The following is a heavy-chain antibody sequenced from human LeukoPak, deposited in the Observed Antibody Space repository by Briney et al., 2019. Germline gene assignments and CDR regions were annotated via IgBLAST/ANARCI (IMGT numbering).Heavy chain of an antibody. D-gene: IGHD3-16*01. J-gene: IGHJ3*02. CDR1: GYTFSTYA. CDR3: AGMGSHGFDI. CDR2: INTYNGNP. V-gene: IGHV7-4-1*02. Sequence: ASVKVSCKASGYTFSTYAMNWVRQAPGQGLEFMGWINTYNGNPTYAQAFTGRFVFSVDTSVSTAYPQISSLKTEDSAVYCCAGMGSHGFDIWGQGTKIIVSS.